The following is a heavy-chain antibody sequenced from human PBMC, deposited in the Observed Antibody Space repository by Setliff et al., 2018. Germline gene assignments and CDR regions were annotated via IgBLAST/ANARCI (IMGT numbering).Heavy chain of an antibody. D-gene: IGHD2-15*01. Sequence: QSGGSLRLSCSASGFTFSSYRMHWVRQAPGKGLEWVAVIWDDGGKKYHADSVKGRFTISRDNSKNTLYLEMNSLRAEDTAVYYCARTCSGSGCYAGLESWGQGTPVTVSS. CDR3: ARTCSGSGCYAGLES. CDR2: IWDDGGKK. V-gene: IGHV3-33*08. CDR1: GFTFSSYR. J-gene: IGHJ4*02.